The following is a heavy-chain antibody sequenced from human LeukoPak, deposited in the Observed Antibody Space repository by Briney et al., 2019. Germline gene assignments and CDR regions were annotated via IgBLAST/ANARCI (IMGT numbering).Heavy chain of an antibody. CDR2: FDPEDGET. V-gene: IGHV1-24*01. CDR1: GYTLTELS. CDR3: ATTTTRRYINWFDP. Sequence: ASVKVSCMVSGYTLTELSMHWVRQAPGKGLEWMGGFDPEDGETIYAQKFQGRVTMTEDTSTDTAYMELSSLRSEDTAVYYCATTTTRRYINWFDPWGQGTLVTVSS. D-gene: IGHD3-9*01. J-gene: IGHJ5*02.